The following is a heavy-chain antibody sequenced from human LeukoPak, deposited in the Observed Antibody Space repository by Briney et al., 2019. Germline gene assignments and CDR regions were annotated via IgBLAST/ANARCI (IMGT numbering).Heavy chain of an antibody. CDR3: AKDIAIFGVVMPLD. Sequence: GRSLRLSCAASGFTFSSYAMHWVRQAPGKGLEWVAFIRFDGSSKNYADSVKGRLTISRDNSKNTLYLQMTSLRPEDTAIYYCAKDIAIFGVVMPLDWGQGTLVTVSS. CDR2: IRFDGSSK. CDR1: GFTFSSYA. D-gene: IGHD3-3*01. J-gene: IGHJ4*02. V-gene: IGHV3-30*02.